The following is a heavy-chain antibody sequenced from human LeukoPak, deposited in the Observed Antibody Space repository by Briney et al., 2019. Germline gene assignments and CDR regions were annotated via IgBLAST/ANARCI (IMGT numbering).Heavy chain of an antibody. CDR2: INSDGSST. CDR1: GFTFSSYW. D-gene: IGHD3-22*01. J-gene: IGHJ2*01. Sequence: GGSLRLSCAASGFTFSSYWMHWVRQAPGKGLVWVSRINSDGSSTSYAESVKGRFTISRDNAKNTLYLQMNSLRAEDTAVYYCARDSPNYDSSGYDPWYFDLWGRGTLVTVSS. V-gene: IGHV3-74*01. CDR3: ARDSPNYDSSGYDPWYFDL.